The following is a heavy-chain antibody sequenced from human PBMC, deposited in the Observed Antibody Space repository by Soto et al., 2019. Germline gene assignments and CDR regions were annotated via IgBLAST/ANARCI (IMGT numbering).Heavy chain of an antibody. CDR3: AKDQQIWFGEFYDY. Sequence: EVQLLESGGGLVQPGGSLRLSCAASGFTISSYAMSWVRQAPGEGLEWVSAISGSGGSTYYADSVKGRFTISRDNSKNTLYLQMNSLRAEDTAVYYCAKDQQIWFGEFYDYWGQGTLVTLSS. D-gene: IGHD3-10*01. CDR2: ISGSGGST. CDR1: GFTISSYA. J-gene: IGHJ4*02. V-gene: IGHV3-23*01.